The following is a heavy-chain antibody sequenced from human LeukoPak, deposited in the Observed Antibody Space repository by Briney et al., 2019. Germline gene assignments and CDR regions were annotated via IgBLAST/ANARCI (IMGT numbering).Heavy chain of an antibody. CDR1: GFTFSSYA. V-gene: IGHV3-30-3*01. Sequence: PGGSLRLSCAASGFTFSSYAMHWVRQAPGKGLEWVAVISYDGSNKYYADSVKGRFTISRDNSKNTLYLQMNSLRAEDTAVYYCARGQQLALWGQGTLVTVSS. CDR2: ISYDGSNK. CDR3: ARGQQLAL. J-gene: IGHJ4*02. D-gene: IGHD6-13*01.